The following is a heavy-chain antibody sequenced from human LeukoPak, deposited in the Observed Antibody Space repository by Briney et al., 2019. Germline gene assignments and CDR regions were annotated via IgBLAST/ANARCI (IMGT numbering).Heavy chain of an antibody. D-gene: IGHD5/OR15-5a*01. V-gene: IGHV3-73*01. Sequence: GGSLRLSCAASGFSFSDSAMHWVRQTSGKGLEWVGRIRSKANSYATAYAASVKGRFTISRDDSKNTAYLQMSSLKTEDTAVYYCTETPVSGDYWGQGTLVTVSS. CDR3: TETPVSGDY. CDR1: GFSFSDSA. J-gene: IGHJ4*02. CDR2: IRSKANSYAT.